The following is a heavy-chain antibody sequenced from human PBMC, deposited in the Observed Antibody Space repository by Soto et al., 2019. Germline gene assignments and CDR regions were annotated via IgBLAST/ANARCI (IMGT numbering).Heavy chain of an antibody. D-gene: IGHD1-20*01. CDR2: ISSSGQVI. J-gene: IGHJ5*02. CDR3: ARDLGYKNNWRPGEIDL. Sequence: PGGSLRLSCAASGFTLSSFGMNWVRQPPGKGLEWISYISSSGQVIFYADSVKGRFTISRDNAENALYLQMDSLRAEDTGLYYCARDLGYKNNWRPGEIDLWGQGTLVTVSS. CDR1: GFTLSSFG. V-gene: IGHV3-48*01.